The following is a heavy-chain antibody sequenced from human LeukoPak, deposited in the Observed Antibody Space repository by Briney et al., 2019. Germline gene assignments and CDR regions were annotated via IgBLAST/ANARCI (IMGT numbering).Heavy chain of an antibody. Sequence: PGGSLRLSCAASGFTFSSYSMNWVRQAPGKGLEWVSSISSSSSYIYYADSVKGRFTISRDNAKNSLYLQMNSLRAEDTAVYFCARDRRRFGEFSPFDIWGPGAMVTVSS. CDR2: ISSSSSYI. D-gene: IGHD3-10*01. CDR1: GFTFSSYS. V-gene: IGHV3-21*01. CDR3: ARDRRRFGEFSPFDI. J-gene: IGHJ3*02.